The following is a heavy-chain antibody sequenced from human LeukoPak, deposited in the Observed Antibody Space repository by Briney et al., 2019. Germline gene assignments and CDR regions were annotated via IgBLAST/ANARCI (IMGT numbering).Heavy chain of an antibody. CDR2: ISYDGSNK. D-gene: IGHD1-26*01. CDR1: GFTFSSYA. CDR3: ARDLGGLSTTGYY. Sequence: SGGSLRLSCAASGFTFSSYAMHWVRQAPGKGLEWVAVISYDGSNKYYADSVKGRFTISRDNSKNTLYLQMNSLRAEDTAVYYCARDLGGLSTTGYYWGQGTLVTVSS. V-gene: IGHV3-30-3*01. J-gene: IGHJ4*02.